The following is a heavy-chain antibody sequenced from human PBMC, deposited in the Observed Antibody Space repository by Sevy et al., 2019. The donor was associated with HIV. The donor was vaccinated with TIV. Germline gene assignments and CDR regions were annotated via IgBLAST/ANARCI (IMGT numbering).Heavy chain of an antibody. CDR2: IKSKTDGGTI. Sequence: GGSLRLSCAASGFTFSSAWMSWVRLAPGKGLEWVGRIKSKTDGGTIDYPATVKGRFTISREDSKNTLYLQMNSLKTEDTAVYYCITDPGYRGYDEEVINYYGYGMDVWGQGTTVTVSS. D-gene: IGHD5-12*01. J-gene: IGHJ6*02. V-gene: IGHV3-15*01. CDR1: GFTFSSAW. CDR3: ITDPGYRGYDEEVINYYGYGMDV.